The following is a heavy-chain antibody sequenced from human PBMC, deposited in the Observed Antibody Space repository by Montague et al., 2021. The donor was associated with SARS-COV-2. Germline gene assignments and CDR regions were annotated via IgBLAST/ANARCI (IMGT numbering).Heavy chain of an antibody. CDR3: ARVKTGPYVPIDF. J-gene: IGHJ4*02. CDR2: VSFNGAKQ. Sequence: SLRLSCAASGFTFTSYSMHWVRQAPGKGLEWLAIVSFNGAKQYYADSVNGRFTISRDNSKNTLFLQMNSLRAEDTAVYFCARVKTGPYVPIDFWGQGTLATVSS. D-gene: IGHD1-1*01. CDR1: GFTFTSYS. V-gene: IGHV3-30*04.